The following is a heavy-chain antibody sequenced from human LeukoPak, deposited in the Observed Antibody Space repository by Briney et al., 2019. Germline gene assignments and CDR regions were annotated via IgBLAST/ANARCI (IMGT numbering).Heavy chain of an antibody. CDR3: ARDATMIVVAPGY. CDR1: GYSFTSHG. J-gene: IGHJ4*02. Sequence: ASVKVSCKASGYSFTSHGISWVRQAPGQGPEWMGWISAYNGNTNYAQKLQGRVTMTTDTSTSTAYMELRSLRSDDTAVYYCARDATMIVVAPGYWGQGTLVTVSS. D-gene: IGHD3-22*01. V-gene: IGHV1-18*01. CDR2: ISAYNGNT.